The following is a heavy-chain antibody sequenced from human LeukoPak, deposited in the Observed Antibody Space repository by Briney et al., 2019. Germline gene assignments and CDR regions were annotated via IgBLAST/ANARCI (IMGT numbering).Heavy chain of an antibody. CDR1: GGSISSSSYY. J-gene: IGHJ4*02. D-gene: IGHD1-26*01. CDR3: ASRGSEYSGSYPLIYFVY. V-gene: IGHV4-39*07. Sequence: SETLSLTCTVSGGSISSSSYYWGWIRQPPGKGLEWIGSIYYSGSTYYNPSLKSRVTISVDTSKNQFSLKLSSVTAADTAVYYCASRGSEYSGSYPLIYFVYWGQGTLVTVSS. CDR2: IYYSGST.